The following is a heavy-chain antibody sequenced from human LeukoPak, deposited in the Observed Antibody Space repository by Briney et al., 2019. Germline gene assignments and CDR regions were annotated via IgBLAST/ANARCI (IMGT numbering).Heavy chain of an antibody. Sequence: ASVKVSCKASGYTFTSYAMNWVRQAPGQGLEWMGIINPSGGSTSYAQKFQGRVTMTRDMSTSTVYMELSSLRSEDTAVYYCARMAWEYYYDSSGYRGAFDIWGQGTMVTVSS. J-gene: IGHJ3*02. D-gene: IGHD3-22*01. CDR1: GYTFTSYA. CDR3: ARMAWEYYYDSSGYRGAFDI. CDR2: INPSGGST. V-gene: IGHV1-46*01.